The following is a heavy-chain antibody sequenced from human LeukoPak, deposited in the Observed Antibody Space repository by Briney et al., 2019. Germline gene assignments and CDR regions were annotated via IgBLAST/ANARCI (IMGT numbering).Heavy chain of an antibody. V-gene: IGHV3-9*01. CDR1: GFTFDDYA. D-gene: IGHD1-20*01. CDR2: ISWNSGSI. J-gene: IGHJ3*02. CDR3: AKDTGYNWNDMGPGAFDI. Sequence: PGRSLRLSCAASGFTFDDYAMHWVRQAPGKGLEWVSGISWNSGSIGYADSVKGRFTISRDNAKNSLYLQMNSLRAEDTALYYCAKDTGYNWNDMGPGAFDIWGQGTMVTVSS.